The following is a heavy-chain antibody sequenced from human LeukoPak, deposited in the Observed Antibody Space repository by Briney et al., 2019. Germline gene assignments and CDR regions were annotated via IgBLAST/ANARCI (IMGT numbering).Heavy chain of an antibody. CDR1: GGSISSGPYF. CDR2: IWPSGST. V-gene: IGHV4-30-2*06. D-gene: IGHD6-19*01. J-gene: IGHJ4*02. Sequence: SETLSLTCSVSGGSISSGPYFWSWIRQSPGQGLEWIGYIWPSGSTNYNPSLSGRVAISLDKSRNHFTLMVTAVTAADTAFYYCASNRGQWLFSDWGQGTLVTVSS. CDR3: ASNRGQWLFSD.